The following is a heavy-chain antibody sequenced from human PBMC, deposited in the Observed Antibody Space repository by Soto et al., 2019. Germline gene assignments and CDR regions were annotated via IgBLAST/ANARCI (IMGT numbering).Heavy chain of an antibody. CDR2: IYYSGST. D-gene: IGHD6-19*01. CDR1: GGSISSYY. V-gene: IGHV4-59*01. CDR3: ARDDHHSSGRGIFDY. J-gene: IGHJ4*02. Sequence: SETLSLTCTVSGGSISSYYWSWIRQPPGKGLEWIGYIYYSGSTNYNPSLKSRVTISVDTSKNQFSLKLSSVTAADTAVYYCARDDHHSSGRGIFDYWGKGTLVTVSS.